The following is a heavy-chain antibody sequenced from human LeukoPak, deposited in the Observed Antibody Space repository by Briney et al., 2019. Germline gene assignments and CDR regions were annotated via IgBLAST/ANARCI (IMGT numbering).Heavy chain of an antibody. V-gene: IGHV3-30*18. CDR3: AKGAMVRGVLDY. D-gene: IGHD3-10*01. CDR1: GFTFSSYG. CDR2: ISYDGSNK. Sequence: PGRSLRLSCAASGFTFSSYGMHWVRQAPGKGLEWVAVISYDGSNKYYADSVKGRFTISRDNSKNTLYLQMNSLRAEDTAVYYCAKGAMVRGVLDYWGQGTLVTVSS. J-gene: IGHJ4*02.